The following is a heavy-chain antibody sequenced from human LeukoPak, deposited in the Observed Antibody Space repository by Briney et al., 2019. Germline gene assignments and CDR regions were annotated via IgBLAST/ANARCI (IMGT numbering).Heavy chain of an antibody. CDR1: GGSISSYY. CDR3: ARGYYDSSGYPDY. Sequence: SETLSLTCTVSGGSISSYYWSWIRQPPGKGLEWIGYIYYSGSTNYNPSLKSRVTISVDTSKNQFSLKLGSVTAADTAAYYCARGYYDSSGYPDYWGQGTLVTVSS. CDR2: IYYSGST. J-gene: IGHJ4*02. D-gene: IGHD3-22*01. V-gene: IGHV4-59*01.